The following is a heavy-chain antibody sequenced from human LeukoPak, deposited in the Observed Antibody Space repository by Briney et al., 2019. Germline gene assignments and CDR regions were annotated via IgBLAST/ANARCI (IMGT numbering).Heavy chain of an antibody. CDR3: AADPYNYYYYYGMDV. J-gene: IGHJ6*02. CDR1: GFTFTSSA. V-gene: IGHV1-58*02. CDR2: IVVGSGNT. Sequence: ASVKVSCKASGFTFTSSAMQWVRQARGQRLEWIGWIVVGSGNTNYAQKFQERVTINRDMSTSTAYMELSSLRSEDTAVYYCAADPYNYYYYYGMDVWGQGTTVTVSS.